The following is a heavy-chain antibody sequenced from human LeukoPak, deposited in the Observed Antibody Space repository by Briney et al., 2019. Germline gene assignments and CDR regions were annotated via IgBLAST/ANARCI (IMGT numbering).Heavy chain of an antibody. Sequence: PSETLSLTCIVSGGSIRSYDWSWIRQPRGKGLEWIGYISYTGSTNYNPSLKSRVTMSGDTPKNQFSLKLISVTAADTAVYYCVRVGGSPLGALDIWGQGTMVTVSS. D-gene: IGHD1-14*01. CDR1: GGSIRSYD. CDR3: VRVGGSPLGALDI. CDR2: ISYTGST. J-gene: IGHJ3*02. V-gene: IGHV4-59*01.